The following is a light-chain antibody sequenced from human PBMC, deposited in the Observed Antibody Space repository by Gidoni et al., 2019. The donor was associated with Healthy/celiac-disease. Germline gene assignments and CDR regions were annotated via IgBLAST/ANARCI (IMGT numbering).Light chain of an antibody. V-gene: IGKV1-5*03. CDR1: QSISSW. Sequence: DIQMTQSPSTLSASVGDRVTITCRASQSISSWLAWYQQKPGKAPKLLIYKASSLESGVPSRFSGSGSGTEFTLTISSLQPDDFATYYCQQYSSYPWTFXQXTKVEIK. CDR3: QQYSSYPWT. J-gene: IGKJ1*01. CDR2: KAS.